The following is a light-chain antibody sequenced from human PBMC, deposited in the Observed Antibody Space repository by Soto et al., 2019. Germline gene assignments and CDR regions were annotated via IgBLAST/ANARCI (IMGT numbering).Light chain of an antibody. CDR2: PAP. CDR3: LQHKTFPWT. V-gene: IGKV1-17*03. Sequence: DIQMTQSRSAMSASVGDRVTITCRASQDISNSLAWLQQRPGKVPKRLIYPAPSLQSGVPSRFSGSRSGTEFTLTISSLQPEDFATYYCLQHKTFPWTFGQGTKVEIK. CDR1: QDISNS. J-gene: IGKJ1*01.